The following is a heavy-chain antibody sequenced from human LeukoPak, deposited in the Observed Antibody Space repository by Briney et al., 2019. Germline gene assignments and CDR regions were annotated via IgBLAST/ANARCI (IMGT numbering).Heavy chain of an antibody. V-gene: IGHV3-11*06. CDR1: GFIFSDYY. CDR3: ARLHSTAAAGTYDY. J-gene: IGHJ4*02. Sequence: PGGSLRLSCAASGFIFSDYYMTWIRQAPGKGLDWISYISSDSSYTRYADSVKGRFTVSRDNAKNSLYLQMNSLRAEDTAVYCCARLHSTAAAGTYDYWGQRTLVTVSS. D-gene: IGHD6-13*01. CDR2: ISSDSSYT.